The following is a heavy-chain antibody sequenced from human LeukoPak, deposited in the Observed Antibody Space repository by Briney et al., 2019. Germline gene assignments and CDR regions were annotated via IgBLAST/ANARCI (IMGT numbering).Heavy chain of an antibody. CDR1: GFIFSSYA. Sequence: GGSLRLSCAASGFIFSSYAMHWVRQAPGKGLEWVAVISYDGTNTDYADSVKGRFTISRDNSKNTLYLQMNSLRAEDTAVYYCARDLNSVDYYGSGSYYNGPYFDYWGQGTLVTVSS. V-gene: IGHV3-30-3*01. J-gene: IGHJ4*02. CDR2: ISYDGTNT. CDR3: ARDLNSVDYYGSGSYYNGPYFDY. D-gene: IGHD3-10*01.